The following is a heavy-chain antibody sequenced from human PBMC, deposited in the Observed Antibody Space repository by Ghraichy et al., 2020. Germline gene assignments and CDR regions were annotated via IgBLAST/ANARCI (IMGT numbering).Heavy chain of an antibody. J-gene: IGHJ4*02. CDR3: VVSYYEFWSGSNTPHGVDY. D-gene: IGHD3-3*01. Sequence: GESLNISCKGSGYSFTSYWIGWVRQMPGKGLEWMGIIYPGDSDTRYSPSFQGQFTISADKSISTAYLQWSSLKASDTAMYYCVVSYYEFWSGSNTPHGVDYWGQGTLVTVSS. CDR1: GYSFTSYW. CDR2: IYPGDSDT. V-gene: IGHV5-51*01.